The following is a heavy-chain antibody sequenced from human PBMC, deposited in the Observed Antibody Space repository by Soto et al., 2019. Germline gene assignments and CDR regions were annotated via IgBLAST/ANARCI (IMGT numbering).Heavy chain of an antibody. D-gene: IGHD3-3*01. CDR3: ARGLGGNPYYDFWSGYFSPYMDV. CDR2: MNPNSGNT. CDR1: GNTFTSYD. Sequence: ASGKVCCKGSGNTFTSYDIKWGGQAPGKRVEWKGCMNPNSGNTGYAQKFQGRVTMTRNTSISTAYMELSSLRSEDTAVYYCARGLGGNPYYDFWSGYFSPYMDVWGKGTTVTVS. J-gene: IGHJ6*03. V-gene: IGHV1-8*01.